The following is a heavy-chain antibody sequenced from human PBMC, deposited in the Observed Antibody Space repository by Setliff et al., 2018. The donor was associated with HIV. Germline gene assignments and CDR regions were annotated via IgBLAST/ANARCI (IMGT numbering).Heavy chain of an antibody. V-gene: IGHV1-69*13. CDR3: AVGDYVWGSYRLDF. J-gene: IGHJ4*02. Sequence: SVKVSCKASGGTFSNYAFSWVRLAPGQGLEWMGGIIPVFDTTNCEKKFRDRVTITADESTSTVYLELISLRSEDTAVYYCAVGDYVWGSYRLDFWGQGTLVTVSS. CDR2: IIPVFDTT. CDR1: GGTFSNYA. D-gene: IGHD3-16*02.